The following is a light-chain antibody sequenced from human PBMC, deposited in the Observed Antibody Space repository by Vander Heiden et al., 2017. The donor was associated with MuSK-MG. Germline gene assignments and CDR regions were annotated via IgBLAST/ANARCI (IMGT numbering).Light chain of an antibody. CDR3: RQSMQHPIT. V-gene: IGKV2D-29*01. CDR2: DVS. J-gene: IGKJ5*01. Sequence: DIVMTQTPLSLSVTPGQPASTSCPSSQSILRSAGRTYLYWYLQKPGQPPQLLIYDVSNRCSGVPDRFSGSGSATDFRLKISLMEAEDVGVYYCRQSMQHPITFGRGTQLEIK. CDR1: QSILRSAGRTY.